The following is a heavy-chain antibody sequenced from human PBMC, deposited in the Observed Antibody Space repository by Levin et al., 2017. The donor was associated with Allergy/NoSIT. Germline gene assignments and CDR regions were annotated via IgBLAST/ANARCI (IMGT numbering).Heavy chain of an antibody. CDR1: GFTFDDYT. V-gene: IGHV3-43*01. Sequence: GGSLRLSCAASGFTFDDYTMHWVRQAPGKGLEWVSLISWDGGSTYYADSVKGRFTISRDNSKNSLYLQMNSLRTEDTALYYCAKDTGYGTNGVCPQPLDYWGQGTLVTVSS. CDR2: ISWDGGST. J-gene: IGHJ4*02. D-gene: IGHD2-8*01. CDR3: AKDTGYGTNGVCPQPLDY.